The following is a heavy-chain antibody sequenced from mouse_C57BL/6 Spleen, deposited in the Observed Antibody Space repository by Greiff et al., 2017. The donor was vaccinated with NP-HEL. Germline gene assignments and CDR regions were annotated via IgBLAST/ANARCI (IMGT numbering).Heavy chain of an antibody. V-gene: IGHV1-55*01. CDR2: IYSGSGSS. D-gene: IGHD1-1*02. Sequence: QVPLQQPGAEPVKPGASVKMSCKASGYTFTSYWITWVKQRPGQGLELIGDIYSGSGSSNYHEKFKSKATLTADTSSSTAYMQLSSLTSEDSAVYYCARRGCYGNFDYWGQGTTLTVSS. J-gene: IGHJ2*01. CDR3: ARRGCYGNFDY. CDR1: GYTFTSYW.